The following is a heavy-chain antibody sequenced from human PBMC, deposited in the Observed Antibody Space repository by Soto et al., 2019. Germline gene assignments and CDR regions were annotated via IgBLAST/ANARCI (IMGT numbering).Heavy chain of an antibody. Sequence: NPSETLSLTCAVYGGSFSGYYWSWIRQPPGKGLEWIGEINHSGSTNYNPSLKSRVTISVDTSKNQFSLKLSSVTAADTAVYYCARGSYDYVWGSYRYNNWFDPWGQGTLVTVSS. CDR3: ARGSYDYVWGSYRYNNWFDP. J-gene: IGHJ5*02. CDR2: INHSGST. D-gene: IGHD3-16*02. CDR1: GGSFSGYY. V-gene: IGHV4-34*01.